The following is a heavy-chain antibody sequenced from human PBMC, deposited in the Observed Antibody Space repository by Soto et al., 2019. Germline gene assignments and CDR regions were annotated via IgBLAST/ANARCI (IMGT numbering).Heavy chain of an antibody. Sequence: PSEPLSISCTVSGDSISSSSYYWGWIRQPQGKGLEWIGSINYSWSTYYTPSLKSRATISVKKFKTPFSLKLSLVTAADTAVYYVSRRVKDYLFESWGQGTLLTVS. CDR3: SRRVKDYLFES. J-gene: IGHJ5*01. D-gene: IGHD2-15*01. CDR2: INYSWST. CDR1: GDSISSSSYY. V-gene: IGHV4-39*01.